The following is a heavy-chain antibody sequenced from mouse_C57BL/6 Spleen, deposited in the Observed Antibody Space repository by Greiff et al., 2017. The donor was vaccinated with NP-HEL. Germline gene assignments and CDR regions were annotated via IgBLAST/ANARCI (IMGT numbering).Heavy chain of an antibody. CDR3: TTGTYYSNSYAMDY. CDR2: IDPSDSET. CDR1: GYTFTSYW. D-gene: IGHD2-5*01. J-gene: IGHJ4*01. V-gene: IGHV1-52*01. Sequence: VQLQQPGAELVRPGSSVKLSCKASGYTFTSYWMHWVKQRPIQGLEWIGNIDPSDSETHYNQKFKDKATLTVDKSSSTAYMQLSSLTSEDTAVYYCTTGTYYSNSYAMDYWGQGTSVTVSS.